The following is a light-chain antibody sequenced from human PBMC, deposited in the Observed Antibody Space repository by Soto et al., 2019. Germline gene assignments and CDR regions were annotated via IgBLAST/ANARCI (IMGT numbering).Light chain of an antibody. CDR3: QQYSSYYWT. V-gene: IGKV1-5*01. J-gene: IGKJ1*01. Sequence: DIQMTQSPYSLSAAVGARVTIACRASQNINTYLNWYQQKPGKAPKLLIYDPSNLESGVPSMFSGRGSGTEFTLTISSLQPDDFATYYCQQYSSYYWTFGLGTKVDIK. CDR1: QNINTY. CDR2: DPS.